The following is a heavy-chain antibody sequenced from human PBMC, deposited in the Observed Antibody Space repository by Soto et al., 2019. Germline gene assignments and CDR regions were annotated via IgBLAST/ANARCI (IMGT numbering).Heavy chain of an antibody. J-gene: IGHJ4*02. CDR3: ARAGLTTLEMATTF. CDR2: INANSGGT. CDR1: GYTFTGYY. V-gene: IGHV1-2*02. Sequence: CKASGYTFTGYYMHWMRQAPGQGLEWMGWINANSGGTKYEQKFQGRVTMTRDTSISTAYMELTRLTSDDTAIYYCARAGLTTLEMATTFWGQGTLVTVSS. D-gene: IGHD1-1*01.